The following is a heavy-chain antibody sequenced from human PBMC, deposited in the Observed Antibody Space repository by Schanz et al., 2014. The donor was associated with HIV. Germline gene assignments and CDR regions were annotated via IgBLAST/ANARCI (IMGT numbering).Heavy chain of an antibody. CDR2: ISGGGGKT. D-gene: IGHD1-1*01. Sequence: EVRLVESGGTSVQPGGSLRLSCAASGFTFSTYRMNWVRQAPGKGLEWVSIISGGGGKTYYADSVKGRFTISRDSSKNTVYLQMNGLRAEDTAVYYCTKEVPPDVWGQGTTVTVSS. CDR1: GFTFSTYR. V-gene: IGHV3-23*04. CDR3: TKEVPPDV. J-gene: IGHJ6*02.